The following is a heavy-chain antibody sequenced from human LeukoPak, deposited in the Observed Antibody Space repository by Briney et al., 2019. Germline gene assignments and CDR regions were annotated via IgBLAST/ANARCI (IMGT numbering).Heavy chain of an antibody. CDR1: GGSISGSDFY. Sequence: SETLSLTCTVSGGSISGSDFYWSWIRQPPGKGLEWIGYIYYSGSTNYNPSLKSRVTISVDTSKNQFSLKLSSVTAADTAVYYCACETGGSRFDYWGQGTLVTVSS. J-gene: IGHJ4*02. CDR2: IYYSGST. CDR3: ACETGGSRFDY. D-gene: IGHD4-23*01. V-gene: IGHV4-61*08.